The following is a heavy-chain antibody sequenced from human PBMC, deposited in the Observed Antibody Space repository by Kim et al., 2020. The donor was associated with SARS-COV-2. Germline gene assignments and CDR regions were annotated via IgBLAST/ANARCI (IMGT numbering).Heavy chain of an antibody. CDR2: T. V-gene: IGHV4-30-4*02. D-gene: IGHD3-10*01. Sequence: THHHPPLKSRVTISVHTAKNQFSLKLSCVDAADTAVYYCARALITMPADYWGQGTLVTVSS. CDR3: ARALITMPADY. J-gene: IGHJ4*02.